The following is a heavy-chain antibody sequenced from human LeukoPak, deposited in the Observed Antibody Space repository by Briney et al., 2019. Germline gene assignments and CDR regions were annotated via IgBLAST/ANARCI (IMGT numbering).Heavy chain of an antibody. CDR1: GFTFSTYV. J-gene: IGHJ5*01. Sequence: GGSLRLSYAASGFTFSTYVMNWVRQAPGKGLEWVSSISSTSRYIYYADSVKGRFTISRDNARNSLFLQMNSLRAEDTALYYCARGVITGANWFDSWGQGTLVTVSS. CDR3: ARGVITGANWFDS. D-gene: IGHD1-20*01. CDR2: ISSTSRYI. V-gene: IGHV3-21*01.